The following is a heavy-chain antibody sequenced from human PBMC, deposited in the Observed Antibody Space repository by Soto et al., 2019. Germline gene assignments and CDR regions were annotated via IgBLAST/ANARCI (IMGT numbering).Heavy chain of an antibody. Sequence: EVQLLESGGGLVKPGGSLRLSCAASGFTFSKYAMSWVRLAPGKGLEWVSSIRANGGITDYADSVKGRFTIARDHFQNILCLQMDSLRGDDTALYFCAKDKYTDSVRKVWFFDYWGRGTLVTVSS. CDR2: IRANGGIT. V-gene: IGHV3-23*01. D-gene: IGHD2-15*01. J-gene: IGHJ2*01. CDR3: AKDKYTDSVRKVWFFDY. CDR1: GFTFSKYA.